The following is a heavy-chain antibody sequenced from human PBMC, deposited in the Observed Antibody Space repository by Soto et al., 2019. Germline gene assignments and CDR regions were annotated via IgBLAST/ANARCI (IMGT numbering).Heavy chain of an antibody. V-gene: IGHV3-23*01. J-gene: IGHJ2*01. CDR3: VRRAGGTVVWYYDL. D-gene: IGHD2-15*01. CDR1: GFIFNNYA. Sequence: EVQLLESGGGVVQRGGSRRLSCAASGFIFNNYAMTWVRQAPGKGREWVARVSGRGGSAYYADSVKGRLTISRDNSNNTLSLQMTNVRGEDTAVYYCVRRAGGTVVWYYDLWGRGTLVSVFS. CDR2: VSGRGGSA.